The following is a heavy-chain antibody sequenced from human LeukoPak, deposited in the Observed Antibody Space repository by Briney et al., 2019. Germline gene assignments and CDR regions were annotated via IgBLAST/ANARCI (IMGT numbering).Heavy chain of an antibody. CDR3: ARGISSWRFDY. D-gene: IGHD6-6*01. V-gene: IGHV4-59*11. J-gene: IGHJ4*02. Sequence: SETLSLTCTVSGGSISSHYWSWIRQPPGKGLEWIGYIYYSGSTNYNPPLKSRVTISVDTSKNQFSLKLSSVTAADTAVYYCARGISSWRFDYWGQGTLVTVSS. CDR2: IYYSGST. CDR1: GGSISSHY.